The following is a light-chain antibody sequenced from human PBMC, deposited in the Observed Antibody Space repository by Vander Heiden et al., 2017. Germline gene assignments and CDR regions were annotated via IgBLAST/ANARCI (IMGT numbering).Light chain of an antibody. CDR1: SDINVGTYR. CDR3: LIWHTSAWV. V-gene: IGLV5-45*03. CDR2: YNSESDK. Sequence: QAVLTQPSSLSASPGSSASLTCTLRSDINVGTYRIYWYQQKPGSPPQYLLRYNSESDKQQGSGVPSRFSGSKDASANAGILLISGLQSEDEADYYCLIWHTSAWVFGGGTKLTVL. J-gene: IGLJ3*02.